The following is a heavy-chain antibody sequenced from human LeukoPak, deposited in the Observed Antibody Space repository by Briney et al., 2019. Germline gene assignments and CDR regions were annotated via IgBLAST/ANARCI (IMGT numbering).Heavy chain of an antibody. CDR1: GGSISSSSYY. J-gene: IGHJ5*02. CDR2: IYYSGST. CDR3: ATCDRMLSSSPNWFDP. V-gene: IGHV4-39*01. Sequence: SETLSLTCTVSGGSISSSSYYWGWIRQPPGKGLEWIGSIYYSGSTYYNPSLKSRVTISVDTSKNQFSLKLSSVTAADTAVYYCATCDRMLSSSPNWFDPWGQGTLVTVSS. D-gene: IGHD6-13*01.